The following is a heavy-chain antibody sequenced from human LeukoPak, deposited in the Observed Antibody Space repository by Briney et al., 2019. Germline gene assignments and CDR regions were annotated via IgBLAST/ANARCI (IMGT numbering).Heavy chain of an antibody. CDR3: ARVGLRFLEWLLRDAFDI. D-gene: IGHD3-3*01. J-gene: IGHJ3*02. Sequence: SVKVSCKASGGTFSSYAISWVRQAPGQGLEWMGGIIPIFGTANYAQKFQGRVTITTDESTSTAYMELSSLRSDDTAVYYCARVGLRFLEWLLRDAFDIWGQGTMVTVSS. CDR2: IIPIFGTA. CDR1: GGTFSSYA. V-gene: IGHV1-69*05.